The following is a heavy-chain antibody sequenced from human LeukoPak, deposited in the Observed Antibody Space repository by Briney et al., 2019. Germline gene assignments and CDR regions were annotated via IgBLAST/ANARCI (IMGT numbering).Heavy chain of an antibody. CDR3: ARALFARGFDP. Sequence: SETLSLTCAVYGGSFSGYYWSWIRQPPGKGLEWIGEINHSGSTNYNPSLKSRVTISVDTSKNQFSLKLSSVTAADTAVYYCARALFARGFDPWGQGTLVTVSP. D-gene: IGHD2-21*01. J-gene: IGHJ5*02. V-gene: IGHV4-34*01. CDR1: GGSFSGYY. CDR2: INHSGST.